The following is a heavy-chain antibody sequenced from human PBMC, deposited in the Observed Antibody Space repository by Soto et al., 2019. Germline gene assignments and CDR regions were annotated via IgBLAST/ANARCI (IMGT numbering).Heavy chain of an antibody. CDR2: ISGSGGST. CDR3: APFTVEFDY. Sequence: GGSLRLPCAASGFTFSSYAMSWVRQAPGKGLELVSAISGSGGSTYYADSVKGRFTISRDNSKNTLYLQMNSLRAEDTAVYYCAPFTVEFDYWGQGTLVTVSS. V-gene: IGHV3-23*01. J-gene: IGHJ4*02. CDR1: GFTFSSYA.